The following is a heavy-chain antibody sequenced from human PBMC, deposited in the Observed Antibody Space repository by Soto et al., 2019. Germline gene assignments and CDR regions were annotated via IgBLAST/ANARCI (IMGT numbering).Heavy chain of an antibody. D-gene: IGHD6-19*01. V-gene: IGHV3-23*01. CDR2: ISYNGVHT. CDR3: ARGDPLVVAGITLGRDAALYY. CDR1: GFTFSSSD. J-gene: IGHJ4*02. Sequence: GGSLRLSCAVSGFTFSSSDMSWVRQAPGKGLEWVAGISYNGVHTYTYYTDSVKGRFTISSDNSKNTLYLQMNSLRAEDTAVYYCARGDPLVVAGITLGRDAALYYWGQGTLVTVSS.